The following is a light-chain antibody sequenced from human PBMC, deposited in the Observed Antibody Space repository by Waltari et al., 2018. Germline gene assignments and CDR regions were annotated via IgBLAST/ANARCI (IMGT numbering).Light chain of an antibody. CDR1: QDINGY. J-gene: IGKJ1*01. Sequence: DIQMTQSPSSVSASVGDRVTLTCRASQDINGYLTWYQQKPGKAPKLLIYAASSLQAGGPSGFSGGRSGTDFTLTITGLQPEDVATYICQQGNTFPPTFGQGTKVDIK. CDR2: AAS. V-gene: IGKV1-12*01. CDR3: QQGNTFPPT.